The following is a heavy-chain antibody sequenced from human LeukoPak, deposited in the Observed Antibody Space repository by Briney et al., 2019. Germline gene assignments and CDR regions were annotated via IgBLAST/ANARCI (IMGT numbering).Heavy chain of an antibody. D-gene: IGHD1-1*01. CDR1: GYTFTGSY. Sequence: ASVKVSCKASGYTFTGSYMNWVRQAPGQGLEWMGRINPNSGGTNYAQKFQGRVTMTRDTSISTAYMELSRLRSDDTAVYYCARELGTPSRPEDWFDPWGQGTLVTVSS. CDR2: INPNSGGT. V-gene: IGHV1-2*06. J-gene: IGHJ5*02. CDR3: ARELGTPSRPEDWFDP.